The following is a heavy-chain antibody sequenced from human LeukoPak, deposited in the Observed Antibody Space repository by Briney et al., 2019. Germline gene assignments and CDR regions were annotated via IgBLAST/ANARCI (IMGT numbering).Heavy chain of an antibody. V-gene: IGHV1-3*01. Sequence: GASVKVSCTASGYTFTSYAMHWVRQAPGQRLEWMGWINAGNGKTKYSQKFQGRVTITRDTSASTAYMELSSLRSEDTAEYYCARARRGTAMALALDWFDPWGKGTLVTVSS. CDR1: GYTFTSYA. CDR3: ARARRGTAMALALDWFDP. J-gene: IGHJ5*02. D-gene: IGHD5-18*01. CDR2: INAGNGKT.